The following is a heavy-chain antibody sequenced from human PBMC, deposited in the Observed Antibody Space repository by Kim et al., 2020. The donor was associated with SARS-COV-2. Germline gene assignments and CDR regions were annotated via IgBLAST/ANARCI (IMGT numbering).Heavy chain of an antibody. CDR1: GGSINNDDYY. CDR3: ARGRLLRYFDWLPTLDY. J-gene: IGHJ4*02. D-gene: IGHD3-9*01. V-gene: IGHV4-30-4*01. CDR2: IYYSGGT. Sequence: SETLSLTCTVSGGSINNDDYYWTWIRQPPGKGLEWIGYIYYSGGTYYNPSLKSRLTMSVDASENQFSLRLSSVTAADTALYYCARGRLLRYFDWLPTLDYWGQGTLVTVSS.